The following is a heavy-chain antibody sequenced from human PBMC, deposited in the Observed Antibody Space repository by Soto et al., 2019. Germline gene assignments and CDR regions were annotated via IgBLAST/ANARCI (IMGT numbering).Heavy chain of an antibody. CDR1: GFTFSSYS. CDR3: AKKVNSGSGSQYFDY. V-gene: IGHV3-23*01. CDR2: FRGSGDDGTT. D-gene: IGHD3-10*01. J-gene: IGHJ4*02. Sequence: EVQLLESGGGLVQPGGSLRLSCAASGFTFSSYSMSWVRQAPGKGLEWVSGFRGSGDDGTTYYADSVKGRFTISRDNSKNRRFLQMNSLRAEDTAIYYGAKKVNSGSGSQYFDYWGQGTLVTVSS.